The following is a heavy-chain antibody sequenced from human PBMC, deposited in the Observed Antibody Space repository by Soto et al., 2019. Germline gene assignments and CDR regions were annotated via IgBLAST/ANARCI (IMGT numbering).Heavy chain of an antibody. CDR2: INRDGSST. Sequence: EVQLVESGGGLVQPGGSLRLSCAASGFTFSNYWMHWVRQAPGKGLVWVSRINRDGSSTTYADSVKGRFTISRDNAKSTLYLQMNSLRAEDTAVYYCTRADGSNTAQDHWGQGSLVTVSS. J-gene: IGHJ4*02. D-gene: IGHD2-2*01. CDR3: TRADGSNTAQDH. CDR1: GFTFSNYW. V-gene: IGHV3-74*01.